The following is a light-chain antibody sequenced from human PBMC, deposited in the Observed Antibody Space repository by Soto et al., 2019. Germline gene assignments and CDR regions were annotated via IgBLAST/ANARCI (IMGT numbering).Light chain of an antibody. J-gene: IGKJ2*01. V-gene: IGKV1-5*01. Sequence: DIQMTQSPSTLSASAGDRVTVTCRASQSIGSLLAWYQQKPGNAPNLLIYDASTLESGVPSRFSGSGSGTEFTLTICGLRPDDFATFYCQQYKSYPYTFGQGTKVEIK. CDR3: QQYKSYPYT. CDR1: QSIGSL. CDR2: DAS.